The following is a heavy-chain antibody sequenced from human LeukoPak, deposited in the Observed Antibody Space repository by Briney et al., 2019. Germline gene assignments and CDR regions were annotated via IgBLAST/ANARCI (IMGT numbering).Heavy chain of an antibody. CDR2: IIPIFGTA. CDR3: ARGTEGWHSGYDWSY. J-gene: IGHJ4*02. D-gene: IGHD5-12*01. CDR1: GGTFSSYA. V-gene: IGHV1-69*13. Sequence: ASVKVSCKASGGTFSSYAISWVRQAPGQGLEWMGGIIPIFGTANYAQKFQGRVTITADESTSTAYMELSSLRSEDTAVYYCARGTEGWHSGYDWSYWGQGTLVTVSS.